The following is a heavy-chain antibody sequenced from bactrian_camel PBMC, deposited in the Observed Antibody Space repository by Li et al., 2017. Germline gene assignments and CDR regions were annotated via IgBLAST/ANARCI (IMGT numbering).Heavy chain of an antibody. J-gene: IGHJ4*01. CDR1: GFTFSSYA. V-gene: IGHV3S31*01. CDR2: IYSGGRRT. CDR3: VSGARAEYPH. Sequence: QLVESGGGLVQPGGSLRLSCAASGFTFSSYAMSWVRQAPGKGLEWVSAIYSGGRRTYYRNSVKGRFAIPRDNARNTLYLQMDSLKPEDTARYYCVSGARAEYPHWGQGTQVTVS.